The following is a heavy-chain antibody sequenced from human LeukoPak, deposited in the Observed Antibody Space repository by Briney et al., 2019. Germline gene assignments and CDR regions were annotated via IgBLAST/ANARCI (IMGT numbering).Heavy chain of an antibody. V-gene: IGHV4-59*01. CDR3: ARAKTDYDFWSGYDY. CDR2: IYYSGST. CDR1: GGSISSYY. D-gene: IGHD3-3*01. J-gene: IGHJ4*02. Sequence: PSETLSLTCTVSGGSISSYYWSWIRQPPGKGLEWIGYIYYSGSTNYNPSLKSRVSISVDTSKNQFSLKLSSVTAADTAVYYCARAKTDYDFWSGYDYWGQGTLVTVSS.